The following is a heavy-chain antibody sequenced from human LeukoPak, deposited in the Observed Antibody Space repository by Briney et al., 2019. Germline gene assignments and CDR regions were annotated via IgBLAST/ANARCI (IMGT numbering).Heavy chain of an antibody. CDR2: MYPGDSAT. CDR1: GYWFTSFW. V-gene: IGHV5-51*01. D-gene: IGHD5-12*01. CDR3: ARRAGISGYSFYLDS. Sequence: GESLKISCRASGYWFTSFWIGWVRQMPGKGLEWMGIMYPGDSATRYSPAFQGHVTISADSSISTAYLQWSSLKVSHTAIYYCARRAGISGYSFYLDSWGQGTLVTVSS. J-gene: IGHJ4*02.